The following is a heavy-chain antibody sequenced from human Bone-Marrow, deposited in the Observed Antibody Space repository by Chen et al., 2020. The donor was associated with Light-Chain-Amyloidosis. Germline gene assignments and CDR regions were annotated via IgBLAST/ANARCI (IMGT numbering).Heavy chain of an antibody. CDR2: INPNSGGT. CDR3: ARDPIGITGTWIDP. V-gene: IGHV1-2*02. D-gene: IGHD1-7*01. Sequence: QVQLVQSGAEVKKPGASVKVSCKASGYTFTGYYMHWVRQAPGQGLEWMGWINPNSGGTNDAQKFQGRVTMTRDTSISTAYMELSRLRSDDTAVYYCARDPIGITGTWIDPWGQGTLVTVSS. CDR1: GYTFTGYY. J-gene: IGHJ5*02.